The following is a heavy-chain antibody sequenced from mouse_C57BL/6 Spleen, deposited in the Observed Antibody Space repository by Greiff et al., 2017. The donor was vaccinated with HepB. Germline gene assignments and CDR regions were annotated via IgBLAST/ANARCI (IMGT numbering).Heavy chain of an antibody. CDR3: ARYGYYYGSSYLYAMDY. CDR1: GFSLTSYG. CDR2: IWSGGST. Sequence: VMLVESGPGLVQPSQSLSITCTVSGFSLTSYGVHWVRQSPGKGLEWLGVIWSGGSTYYNAAFRSRLSISKDNSKSQVFFKMNSLQADDTAIYYCARYGYYYGSSYLYAMDYWGQGTSVTVSS. D-gene: IGHD1-1*01. V-gene: IGHV2-2*01. J-gene: IGHJ4*01.